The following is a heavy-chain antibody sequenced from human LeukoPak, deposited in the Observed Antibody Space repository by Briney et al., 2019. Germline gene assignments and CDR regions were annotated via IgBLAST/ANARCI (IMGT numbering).Heavy chain of an antibody. CDR1: GGSISSYY. CDR3: ARGRSEYYYASSGYYRD. D-gene: IGHD3-22*01. CDR2: IYYSGST. J-gene: IGHJ4*02. V-gene: IGHV4-59*01. Sequence: SETLSLTCTVSGGSISSYYWSWLRQPPGKGLEWIGYIYYSGSTNYNPSLKSRVTISVDTSKNQFSLKLSSVTAADTAVYYCARGRSEYYYASSGYYRDWGQGTLVTVSS.